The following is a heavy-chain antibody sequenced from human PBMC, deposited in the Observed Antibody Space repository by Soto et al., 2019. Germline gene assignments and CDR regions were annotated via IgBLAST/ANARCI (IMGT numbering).Heavy chain of an antibody. Sequence: SETLSLTCTVSGGSIISSSYSWGWIRQPPGKGLHWIGSIYYRGSTYFSPSLKSRVTISVDTSGNQFSLTLTSVTAADTAVYYCARNMGLEYYDVLTDPGARDDSGHGTLVTV. V-gene: IGHV4-39*01. CDR3: ARNMGLEYYDVLTDPGARDD. CDR2: IYYRGST. CDR1: GGSIISSSYS. J-gene: IGHJ4*01. D-gene: IGHD3-9*01.